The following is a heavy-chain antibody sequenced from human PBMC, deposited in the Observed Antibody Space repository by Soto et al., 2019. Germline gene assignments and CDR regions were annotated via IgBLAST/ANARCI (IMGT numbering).Heavy chain of an antibody. Sequence: GGSLRLSCAASGFTFSSYWMHWVRQAPGKGLVWVSRINSDGSSTSYADSVKGRFTISRDNAKNTLYLQMNSLRAEDTAVYYCARDRGSYCSSTSCYDGYYYYGMDVWGQGTTVTVSS. J-gene: IGHJ6*02. V-gene: IGHV3-74*01. CDR3: ARDRGSYCSSTSCYDGYYYYGMDV. CDR1: GFTFSSYW. CDR2: INSDGSST. D-gene: IGHD2-2*01.